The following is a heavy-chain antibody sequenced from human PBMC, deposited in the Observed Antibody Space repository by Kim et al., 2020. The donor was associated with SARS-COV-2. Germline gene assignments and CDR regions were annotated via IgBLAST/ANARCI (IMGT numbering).Heavy chain of an antibody. J-gene: IGHJ4*02. CDR2: IYHSGST. Sequence: SETLSLTCTVSGYSISSGYYWGWIRQPPGKGLEWIGSIYHSGSTYYNPSLKSRVTISVDTSKNQFSLKLSSVTAADTAVYYCARASDYGSGTYFDYWGQGTLVTVSS. D-gene: IGHD3-10*01. V-gene: IGHV4-38-2*02. CDR1: GYSISSGYY. CDR3: ARASDYGSGTYFDY.